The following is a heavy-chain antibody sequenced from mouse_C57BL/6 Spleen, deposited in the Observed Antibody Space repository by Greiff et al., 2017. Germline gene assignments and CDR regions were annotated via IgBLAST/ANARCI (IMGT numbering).Heavy chain of an antibody. CDR2: IYPGDGDT. D-gene: IGHD2-1*01. J-gene: IGHJ3*01. V-gene: IGHV1-80*01. CDR1: GYAFSSYW. Sequence: VQLQQSGAELVKPGASVKISCKASGYAFSSYWMNWVKQRPGTGLEWIGQIYPGDGDTNYNGKFKGKATLTADKSSSTAYMQLSSLTSEDSAVYFCAKTYGNYEAWFAYWGQGTLVTVSA. CDR3: AKTYGNYEAWFAY.